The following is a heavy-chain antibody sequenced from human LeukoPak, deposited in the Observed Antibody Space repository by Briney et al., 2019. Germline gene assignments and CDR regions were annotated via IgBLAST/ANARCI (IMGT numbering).Heavy chain of an antibody. D-gene: IGHD5-12*01. Sequence: PSETLSLTCTVSGGSIRSTSYYWGWIRQPPGKGLEWIGSIYHSGSTYYNPSLKSRVTISVDTSKNQFSLKLSSVTAADTAVYYCARCIVATMAYYFDYWGQGTLVTVSS. CDR2: IYHSGST. CDR1: GGSIRSTSYY. J-gene: IGHJ4*02. V-gene: IGHV4-39*07. CDR3: ARCIVATMAYYFDY.